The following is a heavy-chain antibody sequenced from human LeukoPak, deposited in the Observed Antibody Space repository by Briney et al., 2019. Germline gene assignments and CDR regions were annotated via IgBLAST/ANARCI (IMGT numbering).Heavy chain of an antibody. CDR1: GFTFSSYA. Sequence: GGSLRLSCAASGFTFSSYAMSWVRQAPGKGLEWVSVISGSGGSTYSADSVKGRFTISRDNSKNTLYLQMNSLRAEDTAVYYCARESTVAGTIFDFWGQGTLVTVSS. J-gene: IGHJ4*02. D-gene: IGHD6-19*01. CDR2: ISGSGGST. CDR3: ARESTVAGTIFDF. V-gene: IGHV3-23*01.